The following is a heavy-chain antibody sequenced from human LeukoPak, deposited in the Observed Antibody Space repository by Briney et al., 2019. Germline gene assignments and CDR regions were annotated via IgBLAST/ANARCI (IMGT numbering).Heavy chain of an antibody. D-gene: IGHD3-3*01. CDR3: ARGAFTIFGVEDAFDI. J-gene: IGHJ3*02. V-gene: IGHV3-48*01. CDR1: GFTFSSYS. Sequence: PGGSLRLSCAASGFTFSSYSMNWVRQAPGKGLEWVSYISTSTRTIYYADSVKGRFTVSRDNAKNSLYLQMNSLRAEDTAVYYCARGAFTIFGVEDAFDIWGQGTMVTVSS. CDR2: ISTSTRTI.